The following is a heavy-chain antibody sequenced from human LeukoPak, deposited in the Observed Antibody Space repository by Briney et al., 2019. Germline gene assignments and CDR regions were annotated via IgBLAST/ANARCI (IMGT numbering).Heavy chain of an antibody. CDR2: IYYSGST. D-gene: IGHD2-15*01. CDR3: ARHGALCTGGSCTRFDP. Sequence: SETLSLTCTVSGGSISSSNYYWGWIRQPPGKGREWIGTIYYSGSTYYNPSLKSRVTISVDTSKNHFSLKVRSVTATDTAMYYCARHGALCTGGSCTRFDPWGQGTLVTVSS. J-gene: IGHJ5*02. CDR1: GGSISSSNYY. V-gene: IGHV4-39*01.